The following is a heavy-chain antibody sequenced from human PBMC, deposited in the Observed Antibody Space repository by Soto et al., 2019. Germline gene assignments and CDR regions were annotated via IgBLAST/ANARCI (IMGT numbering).Heavy chain of an antibody. Sequence: SETLSLTCSVSGGSTSDKSYFWGWVRQSPGKGLEWIGSMYYSGSSYYNPSLKSRVAISVDTSKNQFSLKLRSVTAADTAVYFCARQRLLRLKPDFDIWGQGTLVT. J-gene: IGHJ4*02. D-gene: IGHD2-21*02. CDR3: ARQRLLRLKPDFDI. V-gene: IGHV4-39*01. CDR2: MYYSGSS. CDR1: GGSTSDKSYF.